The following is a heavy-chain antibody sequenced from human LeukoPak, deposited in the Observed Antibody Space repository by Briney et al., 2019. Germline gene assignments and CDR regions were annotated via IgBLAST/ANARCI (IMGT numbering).Heavy chain of an antibody. CDR2: IYYSGST. D-gene: IGHD3-10*01. V-gene: IGHV4-38-2*02. CDR1: GYSITSGYY. Sequence: SETLSLTCTVSGYSITSGYYWGWIRQPPGKGLEWIGYIYYSGSTYYNPSLKSRVTISVDTSKNQFSLKLSSVTAADTAVYYCARVSRFEDYYGSGSPSNFDYWGQGTLVTVSS. J-gene: IGHJ4*02. CDR3: ARVSRFEDYYGSGSPSNFDY.